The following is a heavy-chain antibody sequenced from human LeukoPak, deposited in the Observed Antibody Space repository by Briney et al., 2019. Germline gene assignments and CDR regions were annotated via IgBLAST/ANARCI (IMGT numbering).Heavy chain of an antibody. D-gene: IGHD3/OR15-3a*01. V-gene: IGHV4-39*01. Sequence: SETLSLTCTVSSGSISSSPYFWAWIRQSPGKGLEWIGSIYYSGNTYYNASLKSQVSISIDTSKNQFSLKLTSVAAADTAVYYCARQTGSGLFILPGGQGTLVTVSS. CDR3: ARQTGSGLFILP. CDR2: IYYSGNT. CDR1: SGSISSSPYF. J-gene: IGHJ4*02.